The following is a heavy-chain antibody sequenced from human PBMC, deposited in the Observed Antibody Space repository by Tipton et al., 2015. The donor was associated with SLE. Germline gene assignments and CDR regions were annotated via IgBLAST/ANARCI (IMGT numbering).Heavy chain of an antibody. D-gene: IGHD2-8*01. CDR1: GESLRNYF. CDR3: VMRRPPFWCFDY. J-gene: IGHJ4*02. CDR2: IDLGGDT. Sequence: TLSLTCAVHGESLRNYFWTWVRQPPGKGPEWIGAIDLGGDTNYKPSLKSRVTISVDTSKKHFSLRLNSVTAADTAVYYCVMRRPPFWCFDYWGQGNLVTVSS. V-gene: IGHV4-34*01.